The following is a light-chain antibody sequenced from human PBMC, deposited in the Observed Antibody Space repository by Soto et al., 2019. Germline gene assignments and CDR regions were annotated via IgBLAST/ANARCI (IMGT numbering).Light chain of an antibody. V-gene: IGLV2-14*01. J-gene: IGLJ3*02. CDR2: EVT. Sequence: QSALTQPASVSGSPGQSITISCTGTSSDVGAYNYVSWYQQHPGKVPKLMVYEVTNRPSGVSNRFSGSKSGNTASLTISGLWAEDEADYYCSSYASFSTWVFGGGTKLTVL. CDR1: SSDVGAYNY. CDR3: SSYASFSTWV.